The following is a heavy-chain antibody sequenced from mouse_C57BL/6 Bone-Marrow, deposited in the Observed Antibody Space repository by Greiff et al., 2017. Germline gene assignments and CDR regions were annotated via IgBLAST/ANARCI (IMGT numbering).Heavy chain of an antibody. D-gene: IGHD1-1*01. V-gene: IGHV1-4*01. CDR2: INPSSGYT. Sequence: QVQLQQSGAELARPGASVKMSCKASGYTFTSYTMHWVKQRPGQGLEWIGYINPSSGYTKYNQKFKDKATLTADKSSSTAYLQLSSLTSEDSAVYYCSGEFYYYGSSRYYYALDYGGKGTSVTVSS. CDR3: SGEFYYYGSSRYYYALDY. J-gene: IGHJ4*01. CDR1: GYTFTSYT.